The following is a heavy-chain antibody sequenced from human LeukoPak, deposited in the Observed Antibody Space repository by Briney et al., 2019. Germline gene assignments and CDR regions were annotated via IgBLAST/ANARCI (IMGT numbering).Heavy chain of an antibody. J-gene: IGHJ4*02. CDR3: TTAVYYYGSGSYYSDY. CDR2: IKSKTDGGTT. CDR1: GFTFSNVW. Sequence: GGSLRLSCAASGFTFSNVWMSWVRQAPGKGLEWVGRIKSKTDGGTTDYAAPVKGRFTISRDDSKNTLYLQMNSLKTEDTAVYYCTTAVYYYGSGSYYSDYWGQGTLVTVSS. V-gene: IGHV3-15*01. D-gene: IGHD3-10*01.